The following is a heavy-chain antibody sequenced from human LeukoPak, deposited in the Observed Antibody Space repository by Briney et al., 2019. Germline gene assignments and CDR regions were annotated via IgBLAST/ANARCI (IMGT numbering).Heavy chain of an antibody. J-gene: IGHJ6*02. D-gene: IGHD2-8*01. CDR2: ISGSGGST. Sequence: GGSLRLSCAASGFTFSSYAMSWVRQAPGKGLEWVSAISGSGGSTYYADSVKGRFTISRDNSKNTLYLQMNSLRAEDAAVYYCAKDTCTNGVCYNGGHYYYYYGMDVWGQGTTVIVSS. CDR3: AKDTCTNGVCYNGGHYYYYYGMDV. V-gene: IGHV3-23*01. CDR1: GFTFSSYA.